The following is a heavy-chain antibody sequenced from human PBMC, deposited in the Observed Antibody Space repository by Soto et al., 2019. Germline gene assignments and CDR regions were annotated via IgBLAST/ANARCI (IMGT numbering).Heavy chain of an antibody. CDR3: ARGKAVAGTYSFDY. CDR2: IRNKANSYTT. V-gene: IGHV3-72*01. Sequence: EVQLVESGGGLVQPGGSLSLSCAASGFTFSDHYMDWVRQAPGKGLEWVGRIRNKANSYTTEYAASVKGRFTISIDESNNSMYLQMNSMKTEDTAVYYCARGKAVAGTYSFDYWGQGTLVTVSS. D-gene: IGHD6-19*01. J-gene: IGHJ4*02. CDR1: GFTFSDHY.